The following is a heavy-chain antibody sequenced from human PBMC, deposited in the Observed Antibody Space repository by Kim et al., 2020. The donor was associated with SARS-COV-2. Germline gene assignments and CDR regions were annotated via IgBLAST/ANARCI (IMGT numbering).Heavy chain of an antibody. Sequence: SETLSLTCTVSGGSISSYYWSWIRQPPGKGLEWIGHIYYSGSTNYNPSLKSRVTISVDTSKNQFSLRLSSVTAADTAVYFCARAVWFGVLSTQGWVDPWG. J-gene: IGHJ5*02. CDR1: GGSISSYY. V-gene: IGHV4-59*13. CDR2: IYYSGST. D-gene: IGHD3-10*01. CDR3: ARAVWFGVLSTQGWVDP.